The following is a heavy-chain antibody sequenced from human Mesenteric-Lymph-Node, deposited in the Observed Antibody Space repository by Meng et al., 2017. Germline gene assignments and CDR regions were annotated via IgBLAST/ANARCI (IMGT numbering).Heavy chain of an antibody. CDR2: ISYDGSNK. CDR3: TRDRSSPITMIVSYYGMDV. V-gene: IGHV3-30*01. D-gene: IGHD3-22*01. J-gene: IGHJ6*02. CDR1: GFTFSSYA. Sequence: GESLKISCAASGFTFSSYAMHWVRQAPGKGLEWVAVISYDGSNKYYADSVKGRFTISRDNSKNTLYLQMNSLRAEDTAVYYCTRDRSSPITMIVSYYGMDVWGQGTTVTVSS.